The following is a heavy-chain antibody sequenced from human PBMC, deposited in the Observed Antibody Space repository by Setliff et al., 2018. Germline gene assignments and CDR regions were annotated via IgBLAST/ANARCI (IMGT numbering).Heavy chain of an antibody. J-gene: IGHJ3*02. CDR2: IYYSGST. CDR3: ARVPRFTDTRNAFDI. CDR1: GGSIGSSSYY. V-gene: IGHV4-39*07. Sequence: SETLSLTCTVSGGSIGSSSYYWGWIRQPPGKGLEWIGSIYYSGSTYYNPSLKSRVTISVDTSKNQFSLKLSSVTAADTAVYYCARVPRFTDTRNAFDIWGQGTMVTVSS. D-gene: IGHD5-18*01.